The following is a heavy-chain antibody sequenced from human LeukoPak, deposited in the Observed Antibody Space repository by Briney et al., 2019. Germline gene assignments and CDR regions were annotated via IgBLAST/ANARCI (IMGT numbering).Heavy chain of an antibody. D-gene: IGHD6-6*01. CDR3: RVSSSMDYFDY. CDR1: GGSISSSSYY. V-gene: IGHV4-39*01. CDR2: IYYSGST. J-gene: IGHJ4*02. Sequence: SETLSLTCTVSGGSISSSSYYWGWIRQPPGKGLEWIGSIYYSGSTYYNPSLKSRVTISVDTSKNQFSLKLSSVTAADTVVYYCRVSSSMDYFDYWGQGTLVTVSS.